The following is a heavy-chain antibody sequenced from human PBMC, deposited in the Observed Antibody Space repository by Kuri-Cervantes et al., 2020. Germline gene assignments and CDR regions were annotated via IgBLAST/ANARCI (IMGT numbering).Heavy chain of an antibody. J-gene: IGHJ6*03. V-gene: IGHV4-39*07. CDR2: IYYSGST. Sequence: SETLSLTCTVSGASISSINYYWGWIRQPPGKGLEWIGNIYYSGSTYYSPSLKSRVTISVDTSKNQFSLRLSSVTAADTAVYYCARGGVWFRSDYYYYMDVWGKGTTVTVSS. CDR1: GASISSINYY. CDR3: ARGGVWFRSDYYYYMDV. D-gene: IGHD3-10*01.